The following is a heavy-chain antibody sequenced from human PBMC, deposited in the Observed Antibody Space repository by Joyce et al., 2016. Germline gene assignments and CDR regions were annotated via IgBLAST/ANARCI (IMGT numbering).Heavy chain of an antibody. CDR1: GFTFSSYW. J-gene: IGHJ2*01. D-gene: IGHD3-3*01. CDR2: INSDGSRT. Sequence: EVQLVESGGGLVQPGGSLRLSCADSGFTFSSYWMNWVRQAPGKGLVWVSRINSDGSRTKYADAVKGRFTISRDNAKNTLYLQMNSLRAEDTAVYYCARDSPAYDFWSGYSGYFDLWGRGTLVTVSS. CDR3: ARDSPAYDFWSGYSGYFDL. V-gene: IGHV3-74*01.